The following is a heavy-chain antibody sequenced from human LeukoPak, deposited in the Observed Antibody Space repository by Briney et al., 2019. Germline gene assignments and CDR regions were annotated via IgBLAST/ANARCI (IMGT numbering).Heavy chain of an antibody. Sequence: GRSLRLSCAASGISFSAHGMHWVRQAPGKGLEWVAIIRFDGSNIHYADSVKGRFTISRDNAKNSLFLQMNSLRVDDTAVYYCAGGNGWLIEHWGQGTLVTVSS. CDR1: GISFSAHG. CDR2: IRFDGSNI. CDR3: AGGNGWLIEH. J-gene: IGHJ1*01. D-gene: IGHD2-21*01. V-gene: IGHV3-33*03.